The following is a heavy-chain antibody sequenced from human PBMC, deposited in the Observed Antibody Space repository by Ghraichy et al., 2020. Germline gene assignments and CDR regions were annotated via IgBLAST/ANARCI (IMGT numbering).Heavy chain of an antibody. J-gene: IGHJ6*02. CDR1: GGSFSGYY. CDR2: INHSGST. D-gene: IGHD3-10*01. V-gene: IGHV4-34*01. Sequence: SQTLSLTCAVYGGSFSGYYWSWIRQPPGKGLEWIGEINHSGSTNYNPSLKSRVTISVDTSKNQFSLKLSSVTAADTAVYYCARGLSPEYYYGLGTGARDYYYYYGMDVWGQGTTVTVSS. CDR3: ARGLSPEYYYGLGTGARDYYYYYGMDV.